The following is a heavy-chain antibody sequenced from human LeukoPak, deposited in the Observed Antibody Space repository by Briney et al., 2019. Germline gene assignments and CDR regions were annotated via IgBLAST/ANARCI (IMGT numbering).Heavy chain of an antibody. CDR3: ATLRRIAVGAFDV. Sequence: SEALSLTCTVSGGSISTSNWYWVWIHQPPGKGLEWIGSIYYIGETFYNPSLKSRVAISVDTSRNQFSLMLGSVTAADTAVYYCATLRRIAVGAFDVWGQGTMVTVSS. CDR1: GGSISTSNWY. V-gene: IGHV4-39*01. CDR2: IYYIGET. D-gene: IGHD6-19*01. J-gene: IGHJ3*01.